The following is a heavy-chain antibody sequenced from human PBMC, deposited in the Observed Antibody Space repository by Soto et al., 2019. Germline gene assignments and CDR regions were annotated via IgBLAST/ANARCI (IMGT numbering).Heavy chain of an antibody. D-gene: IGHD6-13*01. J-gene: IGHJ6*02. CDR1: GFTFTSYA. V-gene: IGHV3-30-3*01. Sequence: QVQLVESVGGVVQPGGTLRLSCAASGFTFTSYAMHWVRQAPGKGLEWVAAVSYDGNDNYYADFVKGRFTISRDNAKNTLNLQMDSLRPEDTAVYSCARTAAAGRRYYGMDVWGQGTTVTVS. CDR2: VSYDGNDN. CDR3: ARTAAAGRRYYGMDV.